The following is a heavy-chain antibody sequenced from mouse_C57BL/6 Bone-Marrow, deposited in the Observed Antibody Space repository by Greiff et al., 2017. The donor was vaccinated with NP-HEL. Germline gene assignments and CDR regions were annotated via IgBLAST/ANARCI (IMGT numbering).Heavy chain of an antibody. J-gene: IGHJ1*03. CDR1: GFTFSDYY. CDR3: ARHHYYGSSYVLYWYFDV. CDR2: ISNGGGST. Sequence: EVHLVESGGGLVQPGGSLKLSCAASGFTFSDYYMYWVRQTPEKRLEWVAYISNGGGSTYYPDTVKGRFTISRDNAKNTLYLQMSRLKSEDTAMYYCARHHYYGSSYVLYWYFDVWGTGTTVTVSS. D-gene: IGHD1-1*01. V-gene: IGHV5-12*01.